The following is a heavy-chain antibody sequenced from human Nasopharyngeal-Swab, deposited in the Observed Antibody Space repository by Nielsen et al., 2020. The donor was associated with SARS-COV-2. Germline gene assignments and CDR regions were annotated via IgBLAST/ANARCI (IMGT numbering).Heavy chain of an antibody. Sequence: GESLKISCAASGFTFSDYYMSWIRQAPGKGLEWVSYISSSGSTIYYADSVKSRFTISRDNAKNSLYLQMNSLRAEDTAVYYCARPRGCSYGYPPDYWGQGTLVTVSS. J-gene: IGHJ4*02. V-gene: IGHV3-11*04. CDR1: GFTFSDYY. CDR2: ISSSGSTI. D-gene: IGHD5-18*01. CDR3: ARPRGCSYGYPPDY.